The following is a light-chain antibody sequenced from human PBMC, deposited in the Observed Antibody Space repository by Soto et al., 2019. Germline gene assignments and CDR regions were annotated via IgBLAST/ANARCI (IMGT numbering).Light chain of an antibody. Sequence: QSALTQPPSASGSPGQSVTISCTGTSSDVGGYNYVSWYQQHPGKAPKLMIYEVSKRPSGGPDRFSGSKSGNTASLTVSGLQAEDEAYYYCSSYAGSNNLVFGGGTKLTVL. CDR2: EVS. CDR1: SSDVGGYNY. J-gene: IGLJ2*01. CDR3: SSYAGSNNLV. V-gene: IGLV2-8*01.